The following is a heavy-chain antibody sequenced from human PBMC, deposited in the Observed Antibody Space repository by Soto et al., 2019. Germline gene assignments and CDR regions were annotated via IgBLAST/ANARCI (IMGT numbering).Heavy chain of an antibody. Sequence: PSETLSLTCAVYGGSFSGYYWSWIRQPPGEGLEWIGEINHSGSTNYNPSLKSRVTISVDTSKNQFSLRLSSVTAADTAIYYCATRITVFGLLIPPFDPWGQGTQVTVSS. D-gene: IGHD3-3*01. CDR1: GGSFSGYY. CDR3: ATRITVFGLLIPPFDP. J-gene: IGHJ5*02. V-gene: IGHV4-34*01. CDR2: INHSGST.